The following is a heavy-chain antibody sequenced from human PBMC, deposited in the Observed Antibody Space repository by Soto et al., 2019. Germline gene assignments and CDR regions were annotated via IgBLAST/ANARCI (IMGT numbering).Heavy chain of an antibody. Sequence: EVQLVQSGAEVKKPGESLKISCKGSGYSFTSYWIVWVRQMPGKGLEWMGTIYPGDSDTSYSPSFQGQVTISADKSISTAYLQWNSLKASDTAMYFCARNKGYCSSTSCYGMDVWGQGAAVTVSS. CDR2: IYPGDSDT. D-gene: IGHD2-2*01. J-gene: IGHJ6*02. CDR1: GYSFTSYW. CDR3: ARNKGYCSSTSCYGMDV. V-gene: IGHV5-51*01.